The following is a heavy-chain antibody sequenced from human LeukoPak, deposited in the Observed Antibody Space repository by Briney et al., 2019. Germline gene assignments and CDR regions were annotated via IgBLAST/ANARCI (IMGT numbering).Heavy chain of an antibody. J-gene: IGHJ6*03. D-gene: IGHD3-10*01. Sequence: SETLSLTCAAYGGYLSGYYWSWIRQPPGKGLEWIGETSHSGNTNYDPSLKSRVTISVDTSKNQFSLKLSTMTAADTAVYFCARTNPQLWYGGYYYYMDVWGKGTTVTVSS. CDR2: TSHSGNT. V-gene: IGHV4-34*01. CDR1: GGYLSGYY. CDR3: ARTNPQLWYGGYYYYMDV.